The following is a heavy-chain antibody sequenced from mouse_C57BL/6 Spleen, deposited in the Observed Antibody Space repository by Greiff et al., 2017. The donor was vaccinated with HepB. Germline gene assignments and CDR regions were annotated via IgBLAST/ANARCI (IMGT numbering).Heavy chain of an antibody. J-gene: IGHJ2*01. D-gene: IGHD2-3*01. V-gene: IGHV7-3*01. Sequence: EVQRVESGGGLVQPGGSLSLSCAASGFTFTDYYMSWVRQPPGKALEWLGFIRNKANGYTTEYSASVKGRFTISRDNSQSILYLQMNALRAEDSATYYCARYSEGLLYFDYWGQGTTRTVSS. CDR3: ARYSEGLLYFDY. CDR2: IRNKANGYTT. CDR1: GFTFTDYY.